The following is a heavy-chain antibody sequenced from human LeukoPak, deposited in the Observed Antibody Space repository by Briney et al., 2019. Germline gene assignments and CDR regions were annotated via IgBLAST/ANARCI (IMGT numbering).Heavy chain of an antibody. D-gene: IGHD2-2*01. CDR3: AKDWGSVSSTSRSDY. J-gene: IGHJ4*02. V-gene: IGHV3-7*01. CDR1: GFTFSSYW. CDR2: TKEDGSER. Sequence: PGGSLRLSCAASGFTFSSYWMSWARQAPGKGLEWVATTKEDGSERYYVDSVKGRFTISRDNAKNSVYLQMNSLRAEDTAVYYCAKDWGSVSSTSRSDYWGQGTLVTVSS.